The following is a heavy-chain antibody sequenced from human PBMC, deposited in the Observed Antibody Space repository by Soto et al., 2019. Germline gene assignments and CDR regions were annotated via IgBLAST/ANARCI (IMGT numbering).Heavy chain of an antibody. CDR3: ARVLTGTTAQYYYYYYYMDV. Sequence: SETLSLTRTVSGGSISSYYWSWIRQPPGKGLEWIGYIYYSGSTNYNPSLKSRVTISVDTSKNQFSLKLSSVTAADTAVYYCARVLTGTTAQYYYYYYYMDVWGKGTTVTVSS. CDR2: IYYSGST. D-gene: IGHD1-7*01. J-gene: IGHJ6*03. V-gene: IGHV4-59*01. CDR1: GGSISSYY.